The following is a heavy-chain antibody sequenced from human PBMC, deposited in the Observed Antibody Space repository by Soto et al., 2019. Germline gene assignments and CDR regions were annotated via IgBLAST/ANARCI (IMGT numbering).Heavy chain of an antibody. J-gene: IGHJ4*02. CDR2: ISSSGSTI. Sequence: PVGSLRLSCAASGFTFSSYEMNWVRQAPGKGLEWVPYISSSGSTIYYADSVKGRFTISRDNAKNSLYLQMNSLRAEDTAVYYCARDSSGWRRFDYWGQGTLVTVSS. V-gene: IGHV3-48*03. D-gene: IGHD6-19*01. CDR1: GFTFSSYE. CDR3: ARDSSGWRRFDY.